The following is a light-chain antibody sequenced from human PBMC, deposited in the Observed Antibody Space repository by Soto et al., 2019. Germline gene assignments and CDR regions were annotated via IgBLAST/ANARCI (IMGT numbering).Light chain of an antibody. Sequence: QSALTQPRSVSGSPGQSVTISCTGTSSDVGGYNFVSWYQQHPGKPPKLMIYDVNKRPSGVPARFSGSKSGNTASLTISGLQAEDEAYYYRCSYAGPYIFVVFGGGTKLTVL. J-gene: IGLJ2*01. CDR2: DVN. CDR3: CSYAGPYIFVV. CDR1: SSDVGGYNF. V-gene: IGLV2-11*01.